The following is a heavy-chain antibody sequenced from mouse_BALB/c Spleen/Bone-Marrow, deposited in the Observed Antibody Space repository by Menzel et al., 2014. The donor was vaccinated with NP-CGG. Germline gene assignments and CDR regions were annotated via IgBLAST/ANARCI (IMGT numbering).Heavy chain of an antibody. CDR3: ARACYGNYPNVMVY. CDR2: IDPANGNT. D-gene: IGHD2-10*01. CDR1: GFHIKDTY. V-gene: IGHV14-3*02. Sequence: VQLQQPGVELVKPGASVKLSCTASGFHIKDTYMHWVKKRPEQGLVWIGRIDPANGNTKYEPKFQGKATVTADPSSNTVYRQLRNLTSEDTDVYYCARACYGNYPNVMVYWLLGTPVPVSS. J-gene: IGHJ4*01.